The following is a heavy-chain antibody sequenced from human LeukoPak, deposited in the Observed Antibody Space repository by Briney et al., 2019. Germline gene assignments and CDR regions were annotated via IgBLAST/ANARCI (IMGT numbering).Heavy chain of an antibody. CDR3: AALGITMIGGV. V-gene: IGHV3-48*03. J-gene: IGHJ6*04. CDR1: GFTFSSYE. CDR2: ISSSGSTI. Sequence: SLRLSCAASGFTFSSYEMNWVRQAPGKGLEWVSYISSSGSTIYYADSVKGRFTISRDNAKNSLYLQMNSLRAEDTAVYYCAALGITMIGGVWGKGTTVTITS. D-gene: IGHD3-10*02.